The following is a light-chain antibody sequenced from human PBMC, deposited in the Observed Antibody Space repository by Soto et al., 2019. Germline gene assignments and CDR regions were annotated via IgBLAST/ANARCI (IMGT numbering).Light chain of an antibody. CDR1: QGVGSY. V-gene: IGKV1-9*01. Sequence: DIQLTQSPTFLSTSVGDRVTITCRASQGVGSYLAWYQQRPGKAPKFPICLASTLQSGVPSRFSGSGSGTEFNLTINNLQPEDFATYYCQQLNAYPRTFGRGTRVE. CDR3: QQLNAYPRT. J-gene: IGKJ1*01. CDR2: LAS.